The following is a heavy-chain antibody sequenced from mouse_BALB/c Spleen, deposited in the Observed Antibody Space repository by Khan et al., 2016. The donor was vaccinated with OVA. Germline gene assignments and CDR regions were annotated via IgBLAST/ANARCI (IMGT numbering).Heavy chain of an antibody. J-gene: IGHJ3*01. Sequence: EVELVESGGDLVKPGGSLKLSCAASGFTFSTYGMSWVRQTPDKRLEWVATISSGGHYTYYPDSVKGRFTISRDNAHNPLYLQMTSLKSEDTAIYYCARLADYYNSEGFAYWGQGTLVTVSA. D-gene: IGHD1-1*01. V-gene: IGHV5-6*01. CDR2: ISSGGHYT. CDR1: GFTFSTYG. CDR3: ARLADYYNSEGFAY.